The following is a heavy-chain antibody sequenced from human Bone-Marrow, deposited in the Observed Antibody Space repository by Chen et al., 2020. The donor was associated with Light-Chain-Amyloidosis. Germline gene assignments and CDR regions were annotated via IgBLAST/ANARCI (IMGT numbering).Heavy chain of an antibody. CDR3: ARRRDGYNFDY. V-gene: IGHV5-51*01. CDR1: GYTFPNYW. J-gene: IGHJ4*02. D-gene: IGHD5-12*01. Sequence: EVQLDQSGPEVKKPGESLKISCKGSGYTFPNYWIGWVRQMPGKGLEWMGVIYPDDSDARYSPPFEGQVTISADKSITTAYLQWRSLKASDTAMYYCARRRDGYNFDYWGQGTLVTVSS. CDR2: IYPDDSDA.